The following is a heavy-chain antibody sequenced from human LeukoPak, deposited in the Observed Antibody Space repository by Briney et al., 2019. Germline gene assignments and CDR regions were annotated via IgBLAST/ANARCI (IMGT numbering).Heavy chain of an antibody. V-gene: IGHV4-59*01. CDR2: IYYSGST. D-gene: IGHD3-22*01. CDR3: ARGAYYYDSSGYYGGFWFDP. J-gene: IGHJ5*02. Sequence: SETLSLTCTVSGGSISSYYWSWIRQPPGKGLEWLGYIYYSGSTNYNPSLKSRVTISVDTSKNQFSLKLSSVTAADTAVYYCARGAYYYDSSGYYGGFWFDPWGQGTLVTVSS. CDR1: GGSISSYY.